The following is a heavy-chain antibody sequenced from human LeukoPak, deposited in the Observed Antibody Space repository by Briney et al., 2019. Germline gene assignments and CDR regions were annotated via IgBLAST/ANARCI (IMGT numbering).Heavy chain of an antibody. CDR2: ISAYNGNT. CDR3: ALLVGALLGEDY. J-gene: IGHJ4*02. D-gene: IGHD1-26*01. Sequence: ASVKVSCKASGYTFTGYYMHWVRQAPGQGLEWMGWISAYNGNTNYAQKLQGRVTMTTDTSTSTAYMELRSLRSDDTAVYYCALLVGALLGEDYWGQGTLVTVSS. CDR1: GYTFTGYY. V-gene: IGHV1-18*04.